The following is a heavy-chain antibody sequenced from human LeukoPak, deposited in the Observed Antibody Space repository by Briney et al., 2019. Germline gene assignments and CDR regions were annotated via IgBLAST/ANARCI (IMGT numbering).Heavy chain of an antibody. CDR3: AREAGTAFDL. CDR1: GFNISSYE. D-gene: IGHD3-10*01. J-gene: IGHJ3*01. CDR2: VGSRGRII. Sequence: PGGSLTVSCVGSGFNISSYEMNWAPQAPGKELEWVSYVGSRGRIIYYADSVKGRFISSRDNSKNSLYLQMNSLRVEDTAVYYCAREAGTAFDLWGQGTTVTVSS. V-gene: IGHV3-48*03.